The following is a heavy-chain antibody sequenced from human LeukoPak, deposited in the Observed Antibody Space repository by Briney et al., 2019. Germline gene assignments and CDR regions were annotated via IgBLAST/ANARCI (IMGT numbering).Heavy chain of an antibody. D-gene: IGHD1-26*01. V-gene: IGHV3-21*01. J-gene: IGHJ6*03. Sequence: GGSLRLSCAASGFSFSTYSMNWVRQAPGKRLEWVSSISSSSSYIYYADSVKGRFTISRDNAKKSVYLQMNSLRAEDTAVYYCARAYSERYGLGYYYMDVWGKGTTVTISS. CDR3: ARAYSERYGLGYYYMDV. CDR2: ISSSSSYI. CDR1: GFSFSTYS.